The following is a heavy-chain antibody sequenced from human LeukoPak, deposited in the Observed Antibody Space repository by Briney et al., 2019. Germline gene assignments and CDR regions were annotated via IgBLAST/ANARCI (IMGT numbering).Heavy chain of an antibody. D-gene: IGHD4-17*01. V-gene: IGHV3-33*01. J-gene: IGHJ4*02. Sequence: GGSLRLSCAASGFTFRNHAMHWVRQAPGKGLEWVAQIWSGGNYAYYADSVRGRFTISRDNAKNSLYLQMNSLRAEDTAVYYCARVHDYGDYPYYFDYWGQGTLVTVSS. CDR1: GFTFRNHA. CDR3: ARVHDYGDYPYYFDY. CDR2: IWSGGNYA.